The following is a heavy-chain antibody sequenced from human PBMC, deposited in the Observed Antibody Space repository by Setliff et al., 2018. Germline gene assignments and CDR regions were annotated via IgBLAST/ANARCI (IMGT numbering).Heavy chain of an antibody. D-gene: IGHD6-13*01. CDR2: IYHSGYT. J-gene: IGHJ4*02. CDR1: GGSISSSNW. Sequence: SATLSLTCAVSGGSISSSNWWSWVRQPPGKGLEWMGEIYHSGYTYYNPSLKSRVTITVDTSKNQFSLKLSSVTAADTAVYYCTSQLATVYFDYWGQGTLVTVSS. V-gene: IGHV4-4*02. CDR3: TSQLATVYFDY.